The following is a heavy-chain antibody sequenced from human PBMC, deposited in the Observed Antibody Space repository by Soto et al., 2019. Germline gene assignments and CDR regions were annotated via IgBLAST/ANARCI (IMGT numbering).Heavy chain of an antibody. J-gene: IGHJ4*02. CDR1: GFTFSSYS. V-gene: IGHV3-21*01. CDR2: ISSSSSYI. D-gene: IGHD3-3*01. CDR3: ARGDFWSGHSYSASDY. Sequence: GSLRLSCAASGFTFSSYSMNWVRQAPGKGLKWVSSISSSSSYIYYADSVKGRFTISRDNAKNSLYLQMNSLRAEDTAVYYCARGDFWSGHSYSASDYWGQGTLVTVSS.